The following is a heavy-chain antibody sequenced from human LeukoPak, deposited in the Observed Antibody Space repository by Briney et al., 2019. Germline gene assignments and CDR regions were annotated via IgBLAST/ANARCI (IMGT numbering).Heavy chain of an antibody. D-gene: IGHD2-2*01. Sequence: GESLKISCQGSGYSFTSYWIGWVRQLPGKGLEWMGIIYPGDSDTRYSPSFQGQVTISADKSISTAYLQWSSLKASDTAMYYCARLHWYCSSTSCYTGDYFDYWGQGTLVTVSS. CDR1: GYSFTSYW. CDR3: ARLHWYCSSTSCYTGDYFDY. CDR2: IYPGDSDT. J-gene: IGHJ4*02. V-gene: IGHV5-51*01.